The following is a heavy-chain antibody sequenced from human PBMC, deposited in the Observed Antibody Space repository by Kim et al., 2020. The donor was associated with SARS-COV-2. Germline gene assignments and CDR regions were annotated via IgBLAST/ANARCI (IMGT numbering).Heavy chain of an antibody. CDR2: ISGSGGST. CDR3: AKESYDFWSGYYPTGYYYGMDV. CDR1: GFTFSSYA. J-gene: IGHJ6*02. D-gene: IGHD3-3*01. V-gene: IGHV3-23*01. Sequence: GGSLRLSCAASGFTFSSYAMSWVRQAPGKGLEWVSAISGSGGSTYYADSVKGRFTISRDNSKNTLYLQMNSLRAEDTAVYYCAKESYDFWSGYYPTGYYYGMDVWGQGTTVTVSS.